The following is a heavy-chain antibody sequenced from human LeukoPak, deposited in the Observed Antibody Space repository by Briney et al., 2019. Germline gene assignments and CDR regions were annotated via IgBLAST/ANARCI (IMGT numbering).Heavy chain of an antibody. J-gene: IGHJ4*02. Sequence: GRSLRLSCAASGFTFSTYGMHWVRQAPGKGLEWVAVVSYDGSNKYYADSVKGRFTISRDNSKNTLYLQMNSLRAEDTAVYYCAKDWGNWGYGYFFDHWGQGTLVTVSS. CDR2: VSYDGSNK. V-gene: IGHV3-30*18. D-gene: IGHD7-27*01. CDR1: GFTFSTYG. CDR3: AKDWGNWGYGYFFDH.